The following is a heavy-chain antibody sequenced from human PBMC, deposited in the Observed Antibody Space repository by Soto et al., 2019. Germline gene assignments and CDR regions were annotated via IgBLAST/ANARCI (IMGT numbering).Heavy chain of an antibody. D-gene: IGHD6-19*01. CDR2: ISSSSSYI. V-gene: IGHV3-21*01. CDR1: GFTFSSYS. CDR3: ARWAVIAVGGGDY. Sequence: PGGSLRLSCAASGFTFSSYSMNWVRQAPGKGLEWVSSISSSSSYIYYADSVKGRFTISRDNAKNSLYLQMNSLRAEDTAVYYCARWAVIAVGGGDYWGQGTLVTVSS. J-gene: IGHJ4*02.